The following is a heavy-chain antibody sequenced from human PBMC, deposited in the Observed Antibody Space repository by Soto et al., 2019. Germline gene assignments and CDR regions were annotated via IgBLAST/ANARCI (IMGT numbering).Heavy chain of an antibody. J-gene: IGHJ5*02. D-gene: IGHD4-17*01. CDR1: GYTFTSYD. CDR3: ARASYGDYDWFDP. CDR2: MNPNSGNT. Sequence: QVQLVQSGAEVKKSGASVKVSCKASGYTFTSYDINWVRQATGQGLEWVGWMNPNSGNTAYAQNFQGRVTMTRNTSLNTAYMELSSLRSEDTAVYYCARASYGDYDWFDPWGQGTLVTVSS. V-gene: IGHV1-8*01.